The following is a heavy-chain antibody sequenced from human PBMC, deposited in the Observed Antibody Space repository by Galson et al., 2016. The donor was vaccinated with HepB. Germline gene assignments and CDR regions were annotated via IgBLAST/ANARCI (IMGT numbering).Heavy chain of an antibody. Sequence: SLRLSCAASGFTFSNYAMSWVRQAPGKGLEWVSSVTDNSDYKYYADSVKGRFTISRDNAKNLLYLQMNSLRAEDTAVYYCAREEEGLVIAGTLRDWGHGTLVTVSS. CDR3: AREEEGLVIAGTLRD. D-gene: IGHD2-15*01. CDR2: VTDNSDYK. V-gene: IGHV3-21*01. J-gene: IGHJ4*01. CDR1: GFTFSNYA.